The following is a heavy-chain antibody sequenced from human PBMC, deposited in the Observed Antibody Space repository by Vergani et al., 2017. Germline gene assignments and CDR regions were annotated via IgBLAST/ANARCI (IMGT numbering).Heavy chain of an antibody. CDR1: EFKISDID. D-gene: IGHD2-15*01. CDR3: ARSKGSNPWRTESRRGWFDF. V-gene: IGHV3-73*02. Sequence: DVQLVQSGGGQVQPGESLEVSCAASEFKISDIDIHWVRPAPGRGLEWVGRSGLEVARMIANSVASFSASVRGRFGISRDDSKNAVHLRLSNLGVEDTAIYYCARSKGSNPWRTESRRGWFDFWGQGTLVTV. J-gene: IGHJ4*02. CDR2: SGLEVARMIANSVA.